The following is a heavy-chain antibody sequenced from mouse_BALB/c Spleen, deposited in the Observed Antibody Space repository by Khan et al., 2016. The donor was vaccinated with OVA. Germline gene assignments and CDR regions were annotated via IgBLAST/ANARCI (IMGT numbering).Heavy chain of an antibody. Sequence: VQLQQSGAELARPGASVKMSCKASGYTFTSYTIHWIKKRPGQGLEWIGYINPSNGYTNYNQKFKDKATLTTDKSSTTAYLQLSSLTSDDSAVYAGEGDGAYHGDDGWFAYWGQGTLVTVSA. CDR1: GYTFTSYT. V-gene: IGHV1-4*01. CDR2: INPSNGYT. CDR3: EGDGAYHGDDGWFAY. J-gene: IGHJ3*01. D-gene: IGHD2-14*01.